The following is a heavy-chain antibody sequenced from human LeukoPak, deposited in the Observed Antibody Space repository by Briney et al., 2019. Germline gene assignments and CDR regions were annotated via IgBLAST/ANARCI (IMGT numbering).Heavy chain of an antibody. Sequence: NTSETLSLTCTVSGGSISSAGYYWNWIRQPAGKGLEWIGLIYTSGSTNYNPSLKSRVTISVDTSKNQVSLKLSSVTAADTAVYYCASDSGHWGQGTLVTVSS. CDR1: GGSISSAGYY. CDR3: ASDSGH. V-gene: IGHV4-61*02. D-gene: IGHD1-14*01. J-gene: IGHJ4*02. CDR2: IYTSGST.